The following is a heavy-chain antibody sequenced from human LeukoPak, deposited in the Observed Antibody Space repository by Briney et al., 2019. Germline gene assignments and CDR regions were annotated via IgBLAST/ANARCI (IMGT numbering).Heavy chain of an antibody. J-gene: IGHJ4*02. CDR2: ISAYNGNT. Sequence: ASVKVSCKASGGTFSSYAISWVRQAPGQGLEWMGWISAYNGNTNYAQKLQGRVTMTTDTSTSTAYMELRSLRSDDTAVYYCGRYYGPGSYDYWGQGTLVTVSS. CDR1: GGTFSSYA. V-gene: IGHV1-18*01. D-gene: IGHD3-10*01. CDR3: GRYYGPGSYDY.